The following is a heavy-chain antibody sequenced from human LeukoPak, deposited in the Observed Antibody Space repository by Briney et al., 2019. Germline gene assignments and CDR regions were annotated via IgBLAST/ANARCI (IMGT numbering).Heavy chain of an antibody. V-gene: IGHV1-69*13. D-gene: IGHD5-18*01. J-gene: IGHJ4*02. CDR3: ARGDTRGYSYGSPTAYDY. CDR2: IIPIFGTA. Sequence: ASVKVSCKASGGTFSSYAISWVRQAPGQGLEWMGGIIPIFGTANYAQKFQGRVTITADESTSTAYMELSILRSEDTAVYYCARGDTRGYSYGSPTAYDYWGQGTLVTVSS. CDR1: GGTFSSYA.